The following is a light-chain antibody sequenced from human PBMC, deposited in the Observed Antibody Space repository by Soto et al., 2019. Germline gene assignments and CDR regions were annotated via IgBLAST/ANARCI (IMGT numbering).Light chain of an antibody. CDR2: AAS. J-gene: IGKJ5*01. V-gene: IGKV1-39*01. Sequence: DIQITQSPSTLSASVVDRVTITFLASQSISSWLAWYQQKPGKAPKLLIYAASSLQSGVPSRFSGSGSGTGFTLTISSLQPEDFATYYCQKSYSTPINFGQGTRLEIK. CDR1: QSISSW. CDR3: QKSYSTPIN.